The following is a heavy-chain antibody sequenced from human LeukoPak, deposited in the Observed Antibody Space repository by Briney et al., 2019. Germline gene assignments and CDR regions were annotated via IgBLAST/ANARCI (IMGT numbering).Heavy chain of an antibody. CDR2: IYYSGST. CDR3: AREVSSSWIDY. Sequence: SETLSLTCTLSGGSISSSSYYWGWVRQPPVKGLEWIGSIYYSGSTYYNPSLKSRVTISVDTSKNQFSLKLSSVTAADTAVYYCAREVSSSWIDYWGQGTLVTVSS. D-gene: IGHD6-13*01. V-gene: IGHV4-39*07. J-gene: IGHJ4*02. CDR1: GGSISSSSYY.